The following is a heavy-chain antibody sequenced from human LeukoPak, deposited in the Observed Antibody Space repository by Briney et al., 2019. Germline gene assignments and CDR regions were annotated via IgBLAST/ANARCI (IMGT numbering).Heavy chain of an antibody. CDR2: ISANSGNT. Sequence: ASVKVSCKPSGYSFTRNGISWVRQAPGQGLEWMAWISANSGNTNYAQNFQDSVTLTTDTSTSTAYMELRSLRSDDTAVYYCARDVNYAFDYWGQGTLVTVSS. V-gene: IGHV1-18*01. CDR3: ARDVNYAFDY. CDR1: GYSFTRNG. D-gene: IGHD3-16*01. J-gene: IGHJ4*02.